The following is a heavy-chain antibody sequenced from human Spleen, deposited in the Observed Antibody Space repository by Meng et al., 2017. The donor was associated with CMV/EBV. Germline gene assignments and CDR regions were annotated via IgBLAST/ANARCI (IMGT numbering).Heavy chain of an antibody. V-gene: IGHV4-4*02. CDR1: GFTFSNAW. CDR3: ARVREGCSRASCTLDP. J-gene: IGHJ5*02. CDR2: IHHSRGT. D-gene: IGHD2-2*01. Sequence: GSLRLSCVASGFTFSNAWMSWVRQTPGKGLEWIGEIHHSRGTYYNPSLNSRATISLDKSKNYFSLDLTSVTAADTGVYYCARVREGCSRASCTLDPWGQGTLVTVSS.